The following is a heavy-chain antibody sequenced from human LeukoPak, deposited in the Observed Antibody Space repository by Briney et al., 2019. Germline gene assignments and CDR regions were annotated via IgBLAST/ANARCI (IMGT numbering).Heavy chain of an antibody. CDR1: GGTFSSYA. V-gene: IGHV1-69*13. CDR3: ARLDIAAAGTSDAFDI. CDR2: IIPIFGTV. J-gene: IGHJ3*02. D-gene: IGHD6-13*01. Sequence: ASVKVSCKASGGTFSSYAISWVRQAPGQGLEWMGGIIPIFGTVNYAQKFQGRVTITADESTSTAYMELRSLRSDDTAVYYCARLDIAAAGTSDAFDIWGQGTMVTVSS.